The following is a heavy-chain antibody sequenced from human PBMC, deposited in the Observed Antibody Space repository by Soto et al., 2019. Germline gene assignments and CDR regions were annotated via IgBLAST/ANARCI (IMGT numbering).Heavy chain of an antibody. Sequence: EVQLLESGGGLVQPGESLRLSCAASGITLRNYAMSWVRQVPGKGLEWVSVISDSGGSTYYADSVKGRFTISRDNSKNTMYLQMNSLRAEDTAVYYCATAEGVAASYFDYWGQGTLVIVSS. V-gene: IGHV3-23*01. CDR1: GITLRNYA. CDR3: ATAEGVAASYFDY. CDR2: ISDSGGST. J-gene: IGHJ4*02. D-gene: IGHD2-15*01.